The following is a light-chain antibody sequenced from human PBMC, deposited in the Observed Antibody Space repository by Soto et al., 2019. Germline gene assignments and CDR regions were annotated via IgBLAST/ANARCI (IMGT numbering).Light chain of an antibody. CDR2: EVV. CDR1: SSDVGGYNY. V-gene: IGLV2-8*01. CDR3: SSYGGDNNVV. J-gene: IGLJ2*01. Sequence: QSALTQPPSASGSPGQSVTISCTGTSSDVGGYNYVSWYQQHPGAAPKLMIYEVVKLPSGVPDRFSGSKSGNTASLTVSGLQAEDESDYYCSSYGGDNNVVFGGGTKVTVL.